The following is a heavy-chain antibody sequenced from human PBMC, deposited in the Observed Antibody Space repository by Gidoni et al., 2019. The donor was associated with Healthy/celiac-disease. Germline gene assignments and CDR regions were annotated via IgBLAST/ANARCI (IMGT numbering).Heavy chain of an antibody. CDR1: GYNFTSHY. J-gene: IGHJ6*02. Sequence: QVQLVQSGAEVKKPGASVKVSCKASGYNFTSHYMHWVRQAPGQGLEWLGIINPSGGSTSYAQKFQGRVTMTRDTSTSTVYMELSSLRSEDTAVYYCARGYCSGGSCYYGMDVWGQGTTVTVSS. D-gene: IGHD2-15*01. CDR3: ARGYCSGGSCYYGMDV. V-gene: IGHV1-46*01. CDR2: INPSGGST.